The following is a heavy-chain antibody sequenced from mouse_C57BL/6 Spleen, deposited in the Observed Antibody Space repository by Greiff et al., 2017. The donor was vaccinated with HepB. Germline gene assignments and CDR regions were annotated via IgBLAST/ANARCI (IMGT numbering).Heavy chain of an antibody. V-gene: IGHV1-69*01. CDR2: IDPSDSYT. D-gene: IGHD2-2*01. J-gene: IGHJ2*01. CDR3: ARLGGYRLDY. Sequence: QVQLKQSGAELVMPGASVKLSCKASGYTFTSYWMHWVKQRPGQGLEWIGEIDPSDSYTNYNQKFKGKSTLTVDKSSSTAYMQLSSLTSEDSAVYYCARLGGYRLDYWGQGTTLTVSS. CDR1: GYTFTSYW.